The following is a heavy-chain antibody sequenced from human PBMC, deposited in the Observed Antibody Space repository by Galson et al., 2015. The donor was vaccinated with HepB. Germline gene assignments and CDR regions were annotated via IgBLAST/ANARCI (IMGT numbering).Heavy chain of an antibody. CDR1: GFTFSSYW. CDR2: IKGDGSGK. Sequence: SLRLSCAISGFTFSSYWMSWVRQAPGKGLEWVANIKGDGSGKSYVDSVKGRFTISRDAAKNSLYLQMNSLRADDTAVYYCARGGVAATFDHWGQGTLVTASS. CDR3: ARGGVAATFDH. J-gene: IGHJ4*02. V-gene: IGHV3-7*01. D-gene: IGHD2-15*01.